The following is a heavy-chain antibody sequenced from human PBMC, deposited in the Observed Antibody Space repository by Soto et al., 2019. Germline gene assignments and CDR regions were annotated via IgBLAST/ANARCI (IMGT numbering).Heavy chain of an antibody. CDR2: IIPILGIA. Sequence: QVQLVQSGAEVKKPGSSVKVSCKASGGTFSSYTISWVRQAPGQWLEWMGRIIPILGIANYAQKFQGRVTITADKSTSTAYMELSSLRSEDTAVYYRARGEYSGYDWEGNWFDPWGQGTLVTVSS. J-gene: IGHJ5*02. CDR3: ARGEYSGYDWEGNWFDP. V-gene: IGHV1-69*02. D-gene: IGHD5-12*01. CDR1: GGTFSSYT.